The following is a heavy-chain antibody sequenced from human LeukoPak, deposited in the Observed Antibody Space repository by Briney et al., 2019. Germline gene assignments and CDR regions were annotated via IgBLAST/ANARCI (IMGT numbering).Heavy chain of an antibody. V-gene: IGHV3-53*01. CDR3: ARVEYDPVDGGYYFDY. CDR2: IYSGARK. CDR1: GFTLSSKY. Sequence: GGSLRLSCAASGFTLSSKYMSWGRQAPGKGVEWGSFIYSGARKYYSDSVKGRGTIFREESKRTLYLQINRLRAEDTAVYYCARVEYDPVDGGYYFDYWGQGTLLTVSS. D-gene: IGHD1-1*01. J-gene: IGHJ4*02.